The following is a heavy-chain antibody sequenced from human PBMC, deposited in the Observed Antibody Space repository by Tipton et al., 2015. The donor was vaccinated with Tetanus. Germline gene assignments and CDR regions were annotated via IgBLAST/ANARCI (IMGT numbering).Heavy chain of an antibody. D-gene: IGHD3-3*01. V-gene: IGHV4-31*03. Sequence: TLSLTCTVSGGSISSGGYYWSWIRQHPGKGLEWIGDIYYSGSTYYNPSLKSRVTLSVDTSKNQFSLTLNSMAAADTGVYYCARHQSGYFTPFDYWGQGKLVTVSS. CDR2: IYYSGST. CDR3: ARHQSGYFTPFDY. CDR1: GGSISSGGYY. J-gene: IGHJ4*02.